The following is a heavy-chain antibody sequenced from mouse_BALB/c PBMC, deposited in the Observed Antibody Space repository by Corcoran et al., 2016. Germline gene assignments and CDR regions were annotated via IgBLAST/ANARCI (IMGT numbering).Heavy chain of an antibody. Sequence: EIKLQQSGPELVKPGASVKVSCKASGYAFTSYNMYWVKQSHGKRLEWIGYIDPYNGGTSYNQKFKGKATLTVDKSFSTAYMHLNSLTSEDSAVYYCARFITTAYYAMDYWGQGTSVTVSS. CDR3: ARFITTAYYAMDY. CDR1: GYAFTSYN. V-gene: IGHV1S135*01. CDR2: IDPYNGGT. J-gene: IGHJ4*01. D-gene: IGHD1-2*01.